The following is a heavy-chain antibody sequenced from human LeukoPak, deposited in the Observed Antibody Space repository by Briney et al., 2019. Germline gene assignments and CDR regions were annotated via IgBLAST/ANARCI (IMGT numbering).Heavy chain of an antibody. Sequence: GRSLRLSCAASGFTFSSYGMHWVRQAPGKGLEWVAVIWYDGSNKYYADSVKGRFTISRDNSKNTLYLQMNSLRAEDTAVYHCARETWFGEFYNWFDPWGQGTLVTVSS. CDR2: IWYDGSNK. CDR1: GFTFSSYG. D-gene: IGHD3-10*01. J-gene: IGHJ5*02. V-gene: IGHV3-33*01. CDR3: ARETWFGEFYNWFDP.